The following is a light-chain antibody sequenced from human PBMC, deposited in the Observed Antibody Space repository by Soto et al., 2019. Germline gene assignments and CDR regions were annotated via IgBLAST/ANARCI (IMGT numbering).Light chain of an antibody. CDR1: PSNVGGYNL. Sequence: QSALTQPASVSGSPGQSITISCTGTPSNVGGYNLVSWYQQHLGRAPELIIYEGTQRPSGVSARFSGSKSGNTASLTISGLQADDEADYYCCSYAGNGYVFGTGTKLTVL. CDR3: CSYAGNGYV. V-gene: IGLV2-23*01. CDR2: EGT. J-gene: IGLJ1*01.